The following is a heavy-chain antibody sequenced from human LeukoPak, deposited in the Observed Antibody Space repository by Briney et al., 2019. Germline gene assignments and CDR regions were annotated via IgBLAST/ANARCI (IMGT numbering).Heavy chain of an antibody. CDR1: GYSISSGYY. Sequence: PSETLSLTCTVSGYSISSGYYWGWIRQPPGKGLEWIGSIYHSGSTYYNPFLKSRVTISVDTSKNQFSLKLSSVTAADTAVYYCARVDTASWLLGGPDYWGQGTLVTVSS. V-gene: IGHV4-38-2*02. D-gene: IGHD5-18*01. CDR2: IYHSGST. J-gene: IGHJ4*02. CDR3: ARVDTASWLLGGPDY.